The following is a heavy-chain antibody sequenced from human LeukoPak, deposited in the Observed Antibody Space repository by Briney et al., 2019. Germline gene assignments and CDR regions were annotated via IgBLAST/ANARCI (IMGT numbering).Heavy chain of an antibody. CDR2: ISWNSGSI. J-gene: IGHJ6*03. CDR3: AKDKVAATGNHMDV. CDR1: GFAFDDYA. V-gene: IGHV3-9*01. D-gene: IGHD6-13*01. Sequence: GRSLRLSCAASGFAFDDYAMHWVRQAPGKGLEWVSGISWNSGSIAYADSVKGRFTISRDNAKNSLYLQMNSLRAEDTALYYCAKDKVAATGNHMDVWGRGTTVTVSS.